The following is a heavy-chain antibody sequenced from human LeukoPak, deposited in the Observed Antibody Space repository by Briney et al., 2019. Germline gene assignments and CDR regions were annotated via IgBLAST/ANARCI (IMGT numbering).Heavy chain of an antibody. V-gene: IGHV3-53*01. J-gene: IGHJ6*03. Sequence: GGSLRLSCAASGFAVSSNYMSWVRQAPGKGLEWVSVIYDGGSTYYADSVKGRFTISRDNAKNSLYLQMNSLRAEDTAVHYCARARNFYYMDVWGKGTTVTVSS. CDR2: IYDGGST. CDR1: GFAVSSNY. CDR3: ARARNFYYMDV.